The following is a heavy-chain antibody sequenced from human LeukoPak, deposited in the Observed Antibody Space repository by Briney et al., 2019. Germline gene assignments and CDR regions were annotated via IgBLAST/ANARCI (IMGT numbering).Heavy chain of an antibody. D-gene: IGHD6-19*01. CDR1: GFTFSNAW. CDR2: IKSKTDGGTT. Sequence: GGSLRLSCAASGFTFSNAWVSWVRQAPGKGLEWVGRIKSKTDGGTTDYAAPVKGRFTISRDDSKNTLYLQMNSLKTEDTAVYYCTTGGSGWPLYYFDYWGQGTLVTVSS. J-gene: IGHJ4*02. CDR3: TTGGSGWPLYYFDY. V-gene: IGHV3-15*01.